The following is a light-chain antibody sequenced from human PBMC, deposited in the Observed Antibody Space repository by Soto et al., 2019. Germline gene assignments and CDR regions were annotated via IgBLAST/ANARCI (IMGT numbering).Light chain of an antibody. CDR3: QQYCTSSRT. Sequence: EVVLTQAPVTLPLSTGERATLSCRASQSVSSNYLAWYQQKPGQAPRLLIYGASSRATGIPDRFSGSGSGTDFTLTISRLEPEDFAVYYCQQYCTSSRTFGQGTKVDIK. CDR1: QSVSSNY. CDR2: GAS. J-gene: IGKJ1*01. V-gene: IGKV3-20*01.